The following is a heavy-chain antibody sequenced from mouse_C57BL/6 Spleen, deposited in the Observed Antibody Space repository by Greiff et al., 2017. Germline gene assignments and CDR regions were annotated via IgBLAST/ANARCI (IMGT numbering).Heavy chain of an antibody. J-gene: IGHJ3*01. CDR2: IYPGDGDT. CDR3: ARRDCSYGAWFAY. D-gene: IGHD1-1*01. V-gene: IGHV1-80*01. CDR1: GYAFSSYW. Sequence: QVQLQQSGAELVKPGASVKISCKASGYAFSSYWMHWVKQRPGKGLEWIGQIYPGDGDTNYNGKFKGKATLTADKSSSTAYMQLSSLTSEDSAVYFCARRDCSYGAWFAYWGQGTLVTVSA.